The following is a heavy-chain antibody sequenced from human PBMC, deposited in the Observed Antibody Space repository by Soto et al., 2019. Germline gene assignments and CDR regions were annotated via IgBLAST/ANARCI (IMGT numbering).Heavy chain of an antibody. CDR3: AKGDPEGAAGTIDY. Sequence: GGSLRLSCAASGFTFSSYGMHWVRQAPGKGLEWVAVISYDGSNKYYADSVKGRFTISRDNSKNTLYLQMNSLRAEDTAVYYCAKGDPEGAAGTIDYWGQGTLVTVSS. CDR1: GFTFSSYG. D-gene: IGHD6-13*01. J-gene: IGHJ4*02. CDR2: ISYDGSNK. V-gene: IGHV3-30*18.